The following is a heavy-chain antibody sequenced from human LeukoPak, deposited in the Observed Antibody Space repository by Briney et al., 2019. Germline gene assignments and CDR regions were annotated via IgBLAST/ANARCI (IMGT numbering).Heavy chain of an antibody. CDR3: ARGRGAHYYESSCYCFDY. V-gene: IGHV4-34*01. J-gene: IGHJ4*02. CDR1: GGSFSGYY. Sequence: SETLSLTCAVYGGSFSGYYWSWIRQPPGRGVEWIGEYNNSGSTNYAPTLKSRVTISVDTSNNQSSLKLSSVTAEDTAVYYCARGRGAHYYESSCYCFDYWGQGTLVTVSS. D-gene: IGHD3-22*01. CDR2: YNNSGST.